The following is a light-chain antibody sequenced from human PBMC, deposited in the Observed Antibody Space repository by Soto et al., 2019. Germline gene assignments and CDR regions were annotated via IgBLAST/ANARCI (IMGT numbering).Light chain of an antibody. Sequence: SVLTQPDSVSGSPGQSITISCTGTSSDVGGYNYVSWYQQHPGKAPKLMIYAVSNRPSGVSNRFSGSKSGNTASLTISGLQAEDEADYYCSSYTSSSTYVFGTGTKLTVL. J-gene: IGLJ1*01. CDR1: SSDVGGYNY. CDR2: AVS. CDR3: SSYTSSSTYV. V-gene: IGLV2-14*01.